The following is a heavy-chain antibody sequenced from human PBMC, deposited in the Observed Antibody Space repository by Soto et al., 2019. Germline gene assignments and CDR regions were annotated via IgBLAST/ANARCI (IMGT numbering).Heavy chain of an antibody. V-gene: IGHV3-23*01. CDR1: GFTFSSYV. CDR3: APSPVVTDFRSYYFDY. D-gene: IGHD2-21*02. Sequence: GGSLRLSCAASGFTFSSYVMRWFRQAPGTGLEWVSSINGFGGSTYYADSVKGRFTISRTNSRKTLYLQMSSLRAEDTAVNYFAPSPVVTDFRSYYFDYWGQGTLVTVSS. CDR2: INGFGGST. J-gene: IGHJ4*02.